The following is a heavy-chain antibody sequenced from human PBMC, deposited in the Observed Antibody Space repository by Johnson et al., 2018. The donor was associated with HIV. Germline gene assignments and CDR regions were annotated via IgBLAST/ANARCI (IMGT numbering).Heavy chain of an antibody. Sequence: QVQLVESGGGLVQPGGSLRLSCVVSGFTFSDYYMDWVRQAPGKGLEWVAFIRYDGSNKYYADSVKGRFTIPRDNSKNTLYLQMNSLRAEDTAVYYCARDPAAAALRAFDIWGQGTMVTVSS. CDR1: GFTFSDYY. J-gene: IGHJ3*02. V-gene: IGHV3-30*02. D-gene: IGHD6-13*01. CDR3: ARDPAAAALRAFDI. CDR2: IRYDGSNK.